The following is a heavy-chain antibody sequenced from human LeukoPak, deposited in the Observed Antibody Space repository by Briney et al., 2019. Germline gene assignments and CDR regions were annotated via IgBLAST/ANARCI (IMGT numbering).Heavy chain of an antibody. CDR3: ARAVDGYNPLDY. V-gene: IGHV4-59*01. J-gene: IGHJ4*02. D-gene: IGHD5-24*01. CDR1: GGSISSYY. Sequence: SETLSLTCTVSGGSISSYYWSWIRQPPGKGLEWIGYIYYSGSIKYNPSLKSRVTISVDTSKNQFSLRLNSVTTADTAVYYCARAVDGYNPLDYWGQGTLVTVSS. CDR2: IYYSGSI.